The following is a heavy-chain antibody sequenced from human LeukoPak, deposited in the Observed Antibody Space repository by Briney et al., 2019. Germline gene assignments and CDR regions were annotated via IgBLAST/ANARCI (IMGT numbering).Heavy chain of an antibody. CDR1: GGSISSYY. V-gene: IGHV4-59*01. CDR2: IYYSGST. Sequence: SETLSLTCTVSGGSISSYYWSWIRQPPGKGLEWIGYIYYSGSTNYNPSLKSRVTISVDTSKNQFSLKLSSVTAADTAVYYCARATTVTSYNWLDPWGQGTLVTVSS. D-gene: IGHD4-11*01. J-gene: IGHJ5*02. CDR3: ARATTVTSYNWLDP.